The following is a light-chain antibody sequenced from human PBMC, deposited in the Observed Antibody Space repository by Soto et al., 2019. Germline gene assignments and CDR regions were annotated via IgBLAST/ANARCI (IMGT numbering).Light chain of an antibody. CDR2: DTS. Sequence: QAVVTQEPSLTVSPGGTVTLTCGSSTGAVTSGHYPYWFQQKPGQAPRTLIYDTSNKHSWTPARFSGSLLGGKAALTLSGAQPEDDAEYYCLLSYSGARPYVFGTGTKLPVL. CDR1: TGAVTSGHY. J-gene: IGLJ1*01. CDR3: LLSYSGARPYV. V-gene: IGLV7-46*01.